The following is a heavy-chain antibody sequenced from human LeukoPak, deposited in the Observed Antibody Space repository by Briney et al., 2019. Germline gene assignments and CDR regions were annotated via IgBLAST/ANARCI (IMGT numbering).Heavy chain of an antibody. J-gene: IGHJ4*02. Sequence: VASVKVSCKASGYTFTSYGISWVRQAPGQGLEWMGWISAYNGNTNYAQKLQGRVTMTTDTSTSTAYMELRSLRSDDTAVYYCARDYRYSSGWLFRRSTDYWGQGTLVTVSS. V-gene: IGHV1-18*01. CDR1: GYTFTSYG. D-gene: IGHD6-19*01. CDR2: ISAYNGNT. CDR3: ARDYRYSSGWLFRRSTDY.